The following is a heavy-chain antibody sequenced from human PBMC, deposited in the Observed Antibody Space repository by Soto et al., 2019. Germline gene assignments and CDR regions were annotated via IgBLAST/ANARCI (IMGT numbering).Heavy chain of an antibody. Sequence: ESGGGVVQPGRSLRISCAASGFSFSSYGMHWVRQAPGKGLEWVAVIWYDGSNKYYVDSVKGRFTISRDNSKNTLYLQMNSLRAEDTAVYYCARDFRDTIIAHYFDFWGQGTLVTVSS. J-gene: IGHJ4*02. V-gene: IGHV3-33*01. CDR3: ARDFRDTIIAHYFDF. D-gene: IGHD5-18*01. CDR1: GFSFSSYG. CDR2: IWYDGSNK.